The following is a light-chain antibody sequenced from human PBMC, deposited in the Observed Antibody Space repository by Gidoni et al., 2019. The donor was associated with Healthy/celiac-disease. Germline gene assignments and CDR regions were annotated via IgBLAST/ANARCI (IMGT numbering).Light chain of an antibody. CDR1: QIISRW. CDR3: QQYNIYPWT. J-gene: IGKJ1*01. CDR2: YAS. Sequence: DIQMNQSPSTLSASVGDRVTITCRASQIISRWLAWYQQKPGKAPKLLIYYASSLESGVQSRFSVSGSGTEFTLTSISLQPDDFATYYCQQYNIYPWTFGQGTKVEIK. V-gene: IGKV1-5*01.